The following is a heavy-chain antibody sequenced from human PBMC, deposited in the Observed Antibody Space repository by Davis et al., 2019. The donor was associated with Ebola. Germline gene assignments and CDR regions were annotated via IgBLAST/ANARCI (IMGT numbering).Heavy chain of an antibody. CDR3: ERAGYYFGFDY. D-gene: IGHD2/OR15-2a*01. Sequence: GESLKISCAASGFTFSSYWIYWVRQAPGKGLERVSRISNDGRSTSYADSVKGRFTISRDNAKNTLYLQMNSLRAEDTAVYYCERAGYYFGFDYWGQGTLVTVSS. V-gene: IGHV3-74*01. CDR1: GFTFSSYW. CDR2: ISNDGRST. J-gene: IGHJ4*02.